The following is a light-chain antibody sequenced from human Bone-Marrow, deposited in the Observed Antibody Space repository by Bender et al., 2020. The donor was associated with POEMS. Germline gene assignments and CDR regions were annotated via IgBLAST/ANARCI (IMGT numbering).Light chain of an antibody. CDR3: STWDDRLNAWL. V-gene: IGLV1-44*01. Sequence: QSVLTQPPSASGTPGQRVTISCSAGSIGRNAINWYQQLPGSAPRLFIYAVDRRPSAVPNRFAASKSGSSASLAISGLQSEDAADYYCSTWDDRLNAWLFGGGTQLTVL. CDR2: AVD. CDR1: SIGRNA. J-gene: IGLJ3*02.